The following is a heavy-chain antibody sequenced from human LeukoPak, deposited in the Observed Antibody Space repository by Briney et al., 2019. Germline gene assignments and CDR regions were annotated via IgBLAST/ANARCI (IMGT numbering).Heavy chain of an antibody. CDR3: AITYGDYFDY. CDR2: ISGNSRSI. Sequence: GGSLRLSCAASGFTFSSYAMHWVRQAPGKGLEWVSAISGNSRSIFYTDSVKGRFTISRDNAKNSLYLQMNSLRAEDTAVYYCAITYGDYFDYWGQGTLVTVSS. D-gene: IGHD4-17*01. J-gene: IGHJ4*02. CDR1: GFTFSSYA. V-gene: IGHV3-21*01.